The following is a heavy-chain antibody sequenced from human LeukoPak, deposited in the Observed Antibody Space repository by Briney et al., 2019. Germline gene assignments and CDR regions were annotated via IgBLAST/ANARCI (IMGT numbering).Heavy chain of an antibody. D-gene: IGHD2-2*01. Sequence: PSETLSLTCTVSGGSISSYYWSWIRQPPGKGLEWIGYIYYSGSTNYNPSLKSRVTISVDTSKNQFSLKLSSVTAADTAVYYCARDRPGYCSSTSCPNWFDPWGQGTLVTVSS. CDR2: IYYSGST. J-gene: IGHJ5*02. V-gene: IGHV4-59*01. CDR1: GGSISSYY. CDR3: ARDRPGYCSSTSCPNWFDP.